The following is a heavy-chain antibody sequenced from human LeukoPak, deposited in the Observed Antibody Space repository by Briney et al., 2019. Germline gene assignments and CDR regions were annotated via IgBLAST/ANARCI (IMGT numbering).Heavy chain of an antibody. J-gene: IGHJ4*02. CDR1: GGSISSSNW. V-gene: IGHV4-4*02. Sequence: SETLSLTCAVSGGSISSSNWWSWVRQPPGKGLEWIGLYYSGTTYYNPSLKSRVTMYADTSKSQFSLKLTSVTAADTAVYFCARRAITVAPYYFDYWGQGTLVTVSS. D-gene: IGHD3-10*01. CDR3: ARRAITVAPYYFDY. CDR2: LYYSGTT.